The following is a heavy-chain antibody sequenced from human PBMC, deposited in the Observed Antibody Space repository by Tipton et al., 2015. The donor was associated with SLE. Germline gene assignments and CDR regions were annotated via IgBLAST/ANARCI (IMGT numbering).Heavy chain of an antibody. J-gene: IGHJ4*02. CDR1: GYSISSGYY. CDR3: ARSYSSGWFFDY. CDR2: IYHSGST. D-gene: IGHD6-19*01. Sequence: SLTCTVSGYSISSGYYWRWIRQSPGKGLEWIGSIYHSGSTYYNPSLKSRVTISVDTSKNQFSLKLSSVTAADTAVYYCARSYSSGWFFDYWGQGTLVTVSS. V-gene: IGHV4-38-2*02.